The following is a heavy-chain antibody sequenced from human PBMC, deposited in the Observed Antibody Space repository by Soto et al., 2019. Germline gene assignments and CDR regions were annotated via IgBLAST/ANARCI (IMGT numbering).Heavy chain of an antibody. CDR1: GFTFSNYA. CDR3: AKDGGKDGYFGNWFDP. Sequence: SLKVSCKSSGFTFSNYAITCVRHAPGQGLEWLGRIIPIFGSANYAQKFQGRVTITADESTTTAYMELSSLRSDDTAVYYCAKDGGKDGYFGNWFDPWGQGTLVTVS. CDR2: IIPIFGSA. D-gene: IGHD5-12*01. J-gene: IGHJ5*02. V-gene: IGHV1-69*13.